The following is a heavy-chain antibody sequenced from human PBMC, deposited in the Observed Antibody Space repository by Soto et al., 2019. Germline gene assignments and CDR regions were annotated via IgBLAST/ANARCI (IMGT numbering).Heavy chain of an antibody. CDR3: AARYCVSSSCPEFNY. CDR1: GYTFTNYY. D-gene: IGHD2-2*01. V-gene: IGHV1-46*01. J-gene: IGHJ4*02. CDR2: ITPGDGTT. Sequence: QVQVVQSGAEVKKPGASVKVSCKASGYTFTNYYIHWVRQAPGQGLEWMGKITPGDGTTIYEQMFKGRVTITRDTSTITVYMNLSTLKSEDTAVYYCAARYCVSSSCPEFNYWGQGTLVTVSS.